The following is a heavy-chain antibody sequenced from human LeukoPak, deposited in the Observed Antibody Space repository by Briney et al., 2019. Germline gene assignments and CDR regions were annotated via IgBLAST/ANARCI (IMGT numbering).Heavy chain of an antibody. D-gene: IGHD2/OR15-2a*01. V-gene: IGHV4-59*01. CDR2: IYYSGST. CDR1: GGSISSYY. CDR3: AGYLRSTITS. Sequence: SETLSLTCTVSGGSISSYYWSWIRQPPGKGLEWIGYIYYSGSTNHNPSLKSRVTISVDTSKNQFSLKLSSVTAADTAVYYCAGYLRSTITSWGQGTLVTVSS. J-gene: IGHJ5*02.